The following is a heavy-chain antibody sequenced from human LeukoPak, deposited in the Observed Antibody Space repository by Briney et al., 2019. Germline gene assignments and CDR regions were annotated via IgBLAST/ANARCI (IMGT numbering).Heavy chain of an antibody. Sequence: QPGGSLRLSCAASGFTFSSYVMSWVRRAPGKGLEWVSAISGSGGSTYYAASVKGRFTISRDNSENTLYLQMNSLRAEDTAVYYCAKDASETYYRFPFDSWGQGTLVTVSS. CDR2: ISGSGGST. CDR1: GFTFSSYV. CDR3: AKDASETYYRFPFDS. J-gene: IGHJ4*02. D-gene: IGHD1-26*01. V-gene: IGHV3-23*01.